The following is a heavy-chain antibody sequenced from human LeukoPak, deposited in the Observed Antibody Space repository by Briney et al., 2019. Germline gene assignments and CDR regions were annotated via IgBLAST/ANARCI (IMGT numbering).Heavy chain of an antibody. CDR3: ARDQTGMIGNH. D-gene: IGHD3-22*01. Sequence: PSETLSLTCAVYGGSFSGYYWSWIRQPPGKGLEWIGEINHSGSTNYNPSLKSRVTISVDTSKNQFSLKLSSVTAADTAVYYCARDQTGMIGNHWGQGTLVTVSS. V-gene: IGHV4-34*01. J-gene: IGHJ4*02. CDR2: INHSGST. CDR1: GGSFSGYY.